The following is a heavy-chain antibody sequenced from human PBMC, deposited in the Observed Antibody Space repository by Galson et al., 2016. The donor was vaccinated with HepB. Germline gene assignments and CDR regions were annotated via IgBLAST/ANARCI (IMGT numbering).Heavy chain of an antibody. V-gene: IGHV4-59*08. CDR2: KSYSGST. Sequence: SETLSLTCTVSGGSISSYYWTWIRQPPGKGLEWIGYKSYSGSTNYNPSLKSRVTTSVDTSKNQFSLKLSSVTAADTAVYYCASLKYSSGWYREGTSWFDPWGQGTLVSVAS. J-gene: IGHJ5*02. D-gene: IGHD6-19*01. CDR1: GGSISSYY. CDR3: ASLKYSSGWYREGTSWFDP.